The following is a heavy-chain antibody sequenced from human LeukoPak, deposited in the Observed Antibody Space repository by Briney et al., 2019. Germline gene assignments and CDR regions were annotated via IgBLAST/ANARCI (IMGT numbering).Heavy chain of an antibody. CDR3: AREARSGYYDSSGTYVY. Sequence: SGTLSLTCAVSGVSISSSNWRRGGRQPPGKGLEWIGEIYHSGSTNYNPSLKSRVTISVDKSKNQFSLKLSSVTAADTAVYYCAREARSGYYDSSGTYVYWGQGTLVTVSS. CDR1: GVSISSSNW. V-gene: IGHV4-4*02. J-gene: IGHJ4*02. D-gene: IGHD3-22*01. CDR2: IYHSGST.